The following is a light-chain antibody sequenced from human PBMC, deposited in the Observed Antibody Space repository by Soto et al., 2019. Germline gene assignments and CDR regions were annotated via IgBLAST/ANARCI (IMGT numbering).Light chain of an antibody. V-gene: IGLV2-23*03. CDR2: EGS. CDR3: CSYAGSSTLVV. Sequence: QSALTQPASLSGSPGQSITISCTGTSRDVGSYNLVSWYQQHPGKAPKLMIYEGSKRPSGVSNRFSGSKSGTTASLTISGLQAEVEANYYCCSYAGSSTLVVFGGGTQLTVL. J-gene: IGLJ2*01. CDR1: SRDVGSYNL.